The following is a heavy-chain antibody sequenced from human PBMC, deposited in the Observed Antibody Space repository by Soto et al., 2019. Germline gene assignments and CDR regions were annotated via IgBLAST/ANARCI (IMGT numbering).Heavy chain of an antibody. J-gene: IGHJ6*02. V-gene: IGHV1-69*01. Sequence: QVQLVQSGAEVKKPGSSVKVSCEASGGTFSTHAINWVRQAPGQGLEWMGGITPMFGRATYAQKFQGRVWITADESTSTVYMDLSSLRSEDTAVYYCAREATHFDYTSSQYGMDVWGQGTAVTVSS. CDR2: ITPMFGRA. D-gene: IGHD6-6*01. CDR3: AREATHFDYTSSQYGMDV. CDR1: GGTFSTHA.